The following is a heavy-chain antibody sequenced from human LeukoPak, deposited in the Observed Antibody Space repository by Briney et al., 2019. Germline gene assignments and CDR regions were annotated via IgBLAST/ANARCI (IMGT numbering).Heavy chain of an antibody. V-gene: IGHV1-8*03. CDR2: MNPNSGNT. CDR3: ARARKGSSKGYRWFDP. CDR1: GYTFTSYD. J-gene: IGHJ5*02. D-gene: IGHD6-13*01. Sequence: ASVKVSCKASGYTFTSYDINWVRRATGQGLEWMGWMNPNSGNTGYAQKFQGRVTITRNTSISTAYMELSSLRSEDTAVCYCARARKGSSKGYRWFDPWGQGTLVTVSS.